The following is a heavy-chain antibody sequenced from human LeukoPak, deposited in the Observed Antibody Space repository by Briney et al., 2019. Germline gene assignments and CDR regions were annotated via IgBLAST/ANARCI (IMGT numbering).Heavy chain of an antibody. CDR3: ARESPGGY. Sequence: GGSLRLSCAASGFTFSSYWMSWVRQAPGKGLEWVANIKQDGSEKYFVDSVRGRFTISRDNAKNSLYLQMNSVRVEDTAVYYCARESPGGYWGQGTLVTVSS. D-gene: IGHD3-10*01. CDR2: IKQDGSEK. CDR1: GFTFSSYW. J-gene: IGHJ4*02. V-gene: IGHV3-7*01.